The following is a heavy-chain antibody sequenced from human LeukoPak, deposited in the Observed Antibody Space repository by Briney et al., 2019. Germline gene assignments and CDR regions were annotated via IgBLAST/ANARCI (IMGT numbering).Heavy chain of an antibody. Sequence: SETLSLTRAVYGGTFSGYHWSWIRQPPGKGLEWIGEINHSGSTNYNPSLMSRVTISVDTSKNQFSLKLSSVTAADTAVYYCATLPLRITMVRGVISFDYWGQGTLVTVSS. CDR1: GGTFSGYH. D-gene: IGHD3-10*01. CDR2: INHSGST. V-gene: IGHV4-34*08. CDR3: ATLPLRITMVRGVISFDY. J-gene: IGHJ4*02.